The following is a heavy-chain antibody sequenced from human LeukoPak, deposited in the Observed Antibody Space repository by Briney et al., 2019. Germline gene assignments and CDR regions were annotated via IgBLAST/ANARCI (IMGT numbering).Heavy chain of an antibody. J-gene: IGHJ4*02. CDR3: ARGPGYSSGSTVGSYFDY. CDR2: ISHSGST. CDR1: GGSFSGYY. V-gene: IGHV4-34*01. D-gene: IGHD6-19*01. Sequence: PSETLSLTCAVYGGSFSGYYWSWIRQPPGKGLEWIGEISHSGSTNYNPSLKSRVTTSVDTSKNQFSLKLSSVTAADTAVYYCARGPGYSSGSTVGSYFDYWGQGTLVTVSS.